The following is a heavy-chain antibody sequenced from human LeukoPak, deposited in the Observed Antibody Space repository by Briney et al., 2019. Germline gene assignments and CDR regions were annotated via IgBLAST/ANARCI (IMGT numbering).Heavy chain of an antibody. Sequence: ASVKVSCKASGYTFTGYYMHWVRQAPGQGLEWMGWINPNSGGTNYAQKFQGRVTMTRDTSISTAYMELSRLRSDDTAVYYCARVLTISGEGQYYFDYWGQGTLVTVSS. CDR2: INPNSGGT. CDR3: ARVLTISGEGQYYFDY. CDR1: GYTFTGYY. D-gene: IGHD3-3*01. V-gene: IGHV1-2*02. J-gene: IGHJ4*02.